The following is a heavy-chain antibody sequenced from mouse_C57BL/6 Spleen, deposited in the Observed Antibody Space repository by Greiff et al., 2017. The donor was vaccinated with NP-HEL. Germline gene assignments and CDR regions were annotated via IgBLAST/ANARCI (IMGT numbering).Heavy chain of an antibody. CDR1: GFTFTDYY. V-gene: IGHV7-3*01. Sequence: EVKLEESGGGLVQPGGSLSLSCAASGFTFTDYYMSWVRQPPGKALEWLGFIRNKANGYTTEYSASVKGRFTISRDNSQSILYLQMNALRAEDSATYYCARSSFITTVVGYFDYWGQGTTLTVSS. CDR3: ARSSFITTVVGYFDY. CDR2: IRNKANGYTT. D-gene: IGHD1-1*01. J-gene: IGHJ2*01.